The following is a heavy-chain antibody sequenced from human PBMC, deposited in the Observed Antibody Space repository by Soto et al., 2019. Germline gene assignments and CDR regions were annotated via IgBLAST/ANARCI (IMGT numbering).Heavy chain of an antibody. CDR1: GFLLNNGRMG. Sequence: SGPTLVNPTETLTLTCSVSGFLLNNGRMGVSWIRQPPGKALEWLAHVFSNDEKSYSASLKSRVTISKDTSKSQVVLTMTNMDPVDTATYYCARIRIAAAGNYFDYWGQGTLVTASS. CDR3: ARIRIAAAGNYFDY. CDR2: VFSNDEK. D-gene: IGHD6-13*01. J-gene: IGHJ4*02. V-gene: IGHV2-26*01.